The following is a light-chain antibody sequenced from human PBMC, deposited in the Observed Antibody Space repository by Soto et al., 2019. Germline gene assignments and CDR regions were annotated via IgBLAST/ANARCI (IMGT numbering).Light chain of an antibody. J-gene: IGLJ2*01. V-gene: IGLV2-23*01. CDR2: QDT. Sequence: QSALTQPASVSGSPGQSITISCTGTSSDVGGYNLVSWYQQHPAKAPKLIIYQDTQRPSGVSDRFSGSKSGTTASLTISGLQTEDEAEYYCCSYAGSYTLIFGGGTKLTVL. CDR1: SSDVGGYNL. CDR3: CSYAGSYTLI.